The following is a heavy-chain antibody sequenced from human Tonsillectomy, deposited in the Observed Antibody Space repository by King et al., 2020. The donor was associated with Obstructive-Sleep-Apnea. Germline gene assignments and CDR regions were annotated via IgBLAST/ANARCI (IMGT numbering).Heavy chain of an antibody. V-gene: IGHV3-9*01. CDR1: GFTFDDYA. CDR2: ISWNRGSI. J-gene: IGHJ4*02. Sequence: VQLVQSGGDLVQPGRSLRLSCAASGFTFDDYAMHWVRQAPGKGLEWVSGISWNRGSIGYGDSVKGRFTISRDNAKNSLYLQMNNLRAEDTALYYCAKGAGWELLYYFDYWGQGTLVTVSS. D-gene: IGHD1-26*01. CDR3: AKGAGWELLYYFDY.